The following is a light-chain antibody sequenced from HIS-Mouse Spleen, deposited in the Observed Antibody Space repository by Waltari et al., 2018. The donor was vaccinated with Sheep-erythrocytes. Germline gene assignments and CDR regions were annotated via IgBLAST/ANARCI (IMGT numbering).Light chain of an antibody. CDR2: DVS. V-gene: IGLV2-11*01. J-gene: IGLJ1*01. CDR3: CSYAGSYNHV. Sequence: QSALTQPRSVSGSPGQSVTISCTGTSSDVGGYNYVSWYQQHPGTAPKLMIYDVSKRPSGVTDRFSGSKSGNPASLTISGLQAEDEADYYCCSYAGSYNHVFATGTKVTVL. CDR1: SSDVGGYNY.